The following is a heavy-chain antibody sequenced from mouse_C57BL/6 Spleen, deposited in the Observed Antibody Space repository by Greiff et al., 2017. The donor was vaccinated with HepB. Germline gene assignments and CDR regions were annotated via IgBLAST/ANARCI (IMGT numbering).Heavy chain of an antibody. Sequence: VQLQQSGPELVKPGASVKMSCKASGYTFTDYNMHWVKQSHGKSLEWIGYINPNNGGTSYNQKFKGKATLTVNKSSSTAYMGLRRLTSEDSAVYYCARCDAYYSNLYAMDYWGQGTSVTVSS. CDR1: GYTFTDYN. CDR3: ARCDAYYSNLYAMDY. V-gene: IGHV1-22*01. D-gene: IGHD2-5*01. J-gene: IGHJ4*01. CDR2: INPNNGGT.